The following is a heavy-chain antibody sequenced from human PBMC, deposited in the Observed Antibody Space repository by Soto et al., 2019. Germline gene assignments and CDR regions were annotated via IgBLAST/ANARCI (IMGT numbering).Heavy chain of an antibody. CDR1: GGSLSGYY. J-gene: IGHJ6*02. CDR3: ARGRRATNGMDV. Sequence: PSETLSLTCAVYGGSLSGYYWSWIRQPPGKGLEWIGEMFHGGSTNYSPSLKSRVTISVDTSRNQFSLELSSVTAADTAVYYCARGRRATNGMDVWGQGTTVTVSS. CDR2: MFHGGST. D-gene: IGHD1-26*01. V-gene: IGHV4-34*01.